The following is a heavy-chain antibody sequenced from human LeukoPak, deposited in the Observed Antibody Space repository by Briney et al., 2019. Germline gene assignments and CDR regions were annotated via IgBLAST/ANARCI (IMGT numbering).Heavy chain of an antibody. CDR3: AREAVAGYFDY. J-gene: IGHJ4*02. D-gene: IGHD6-19*01. V-gene: IGHV1-2*06. Sequence: PKASVKVSCKASGYTFTGYYMHWVRQAPGQGLQWMGRINPNSGGTNYAQKFQGRVTMTRDTSINTAYMELSSLRSEDTAVYYCAREAVAGYFDYWGQGTLVTVSS. CDR1: GYTFTGYY. CDR2: INPNSGGT.